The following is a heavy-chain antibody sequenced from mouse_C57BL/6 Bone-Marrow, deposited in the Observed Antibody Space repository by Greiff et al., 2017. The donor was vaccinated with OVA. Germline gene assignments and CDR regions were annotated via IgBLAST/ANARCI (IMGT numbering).Heavy chain of an antibody. CDR3: ARGGVVADWYFDV. V-gene: IGHV1-18*01. J-gene: IGHJ1*03. D-gene: IGHD1-1*01. CDR2: INPNTGGT. Sequence: VQLQQSGPELVKPGASVKIPCKASGYTFTDYNMDWVKQSHGKSLEWIGDINPNTGGTIYNQKFKGKATLTVDKSSSTAYMELRSLTSEDTAVYYCARGGVVADWYFDVWGTGTTVTVSS. CDR1: GYTFTDYN.